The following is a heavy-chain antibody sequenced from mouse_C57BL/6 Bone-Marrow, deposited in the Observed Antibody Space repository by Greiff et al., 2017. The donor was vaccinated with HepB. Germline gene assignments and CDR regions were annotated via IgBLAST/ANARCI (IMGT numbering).Heavy chain of an antibody. CDR1: GYTFTSYY. V-gene: IGHV1-62-3*01. Sequence: QVQLQQPGAELVRPGASVKLSCTASGYTFTSYYMHWVKQRPGQGLEWIGRINPENGDTNYAEKFKGKATLTADTSTSTAYLQLSSLTSEASAVYYCSRSFYVNFWGQGTTLTVS. CDR2: INPENGDT. CDR3: SRSFYVNF. J-gene: IGHJ2*01.